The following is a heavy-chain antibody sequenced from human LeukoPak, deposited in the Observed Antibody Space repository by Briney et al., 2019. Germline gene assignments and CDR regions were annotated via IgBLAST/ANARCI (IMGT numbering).Heavy chain of an antibody. CDR1: GGSISSSSYY. D-gene: IGHD3-22*01. J-gene: IGHJ1*01. Sequence: PSETLSLTCTVSGGSISSSSYYWGWIRQPPGKGLEWIGSIYYSGSTYYNPSLKSRVTISVDTSKHQFSLKLSSVTAADTAVYYCARLVDSSGYYPYFQHWGQGTLVTVSS. V-gene: IGHV4-39*07. CDR3: ARLVDSSGYYPYFQH. CDR2: IYYSGST.